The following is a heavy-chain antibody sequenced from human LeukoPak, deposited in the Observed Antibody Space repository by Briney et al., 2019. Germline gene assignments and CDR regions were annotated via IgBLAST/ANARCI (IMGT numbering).Heavy chain of an antibody. Sequence: GGSLRLSCAASGFSFSTYSMNWVRQAPGKGLEWIAYILGSSRTIYYADSVKGRFTISRDNAKNSLYLQMNSLRAEDTAVYYCAGLTAAAGFDYRGQGTLVTVSS. CDR3: AGLTAAAGFDY. CDR2: ILGSSRTI. CDR1: GFSFSTYS. V-gene: IGHV3-48*01. J-gene: IGHJ4*02. D-gene: IGHD6-13*01.